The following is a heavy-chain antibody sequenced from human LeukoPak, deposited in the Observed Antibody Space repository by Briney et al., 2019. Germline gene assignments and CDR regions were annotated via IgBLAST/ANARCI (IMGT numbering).Heavy chain of an antibody. CDR2: IYYSGST. D-gene: IGHD6-19*01. J-gene: IGHJ4*02. Sequence: SETLSLTCTVSGGSISSYYWSWIRQPPGKGPEWIGYIYYSGSTNYNPSLKSRVTISVDTSKNQFSLKLSSVTAADTAVYYCARGGIAVAGLDYWGQGTLVTVSS. V-gene: IGHV4-59*01. CDR3: ARGGIAVAGLDY. CDR1: GGSISSYY.